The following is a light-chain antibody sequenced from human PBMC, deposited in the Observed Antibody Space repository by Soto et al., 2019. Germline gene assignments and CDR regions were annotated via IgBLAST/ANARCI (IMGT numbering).Light chain of an antibody. J-gene: IGKJ3*01. CDR2: GAS. CDR3: QQDGSSLFT. Sequence: DIVLTQSPGTLSLSPGERATLSCRASPSVSSKYLAGSKQKPGQAPRVLIYGASIRATGIPERFSGGGSGTDFSLTSTRVEPEDFAVYDGQQDGSSLFTFGPGPKVYI. CDR1: PSVSSKY. V-gene: IGKV3-20*01.